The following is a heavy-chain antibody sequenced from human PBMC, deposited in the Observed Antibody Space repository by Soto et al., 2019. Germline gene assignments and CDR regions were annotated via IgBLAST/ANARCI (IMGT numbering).Heavy chain of an antibody. Sequence: SQTLSLTCGISGVSITYTSYWSWIRQPPGKGLEWIGYIYYSGSTYYNPSLKSRVTISVDTSKNQFSLKLSSVTAADTAVYYCARVDSSGYKPFDYCGQGTLVTLSS. V-gene: IGHV4-30-4*01. CDR1: GVSITYTSY. D-gene: IGHD3-22*01. CDR3: ARVDSSGYKPFDY. J-gene: IGHJ4*02. CDR2: IYYSGST.